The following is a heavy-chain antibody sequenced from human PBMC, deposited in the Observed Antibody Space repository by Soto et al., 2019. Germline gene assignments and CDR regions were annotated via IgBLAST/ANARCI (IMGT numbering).Heavy chain of an antibody. CDR2: TYYRSKWYF. CDR1: GDSISRNTAA. D-gene: IGHD6-19*01. Sequence: SQTLSLTCVISGDSISRNTAAWNCIRRSPSRGLEWLGRTYYRSKWYFDYAVTLKSRITINPDTSRNQVSLQLSSVTPEDTAVYYCARGARGMEVAYFDSWGQGTLVTVSS. V-gene: IGHV6-1*01. CDR3: ARGARGMEVAYFDS. J-gene: IGHJ4*02.